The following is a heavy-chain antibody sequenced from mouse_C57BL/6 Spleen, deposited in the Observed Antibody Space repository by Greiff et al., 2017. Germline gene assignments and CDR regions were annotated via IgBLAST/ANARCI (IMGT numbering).Heavy chain of an antibody. CDR2: IYPGSGNT. CDR3: ARERGVDD. J-gene: IGHJ2*01. V-gene: IGHV1-66*01. CDR1: GYSFTSYY. Sequence: VQVVESGPELVKPGASVTISCKASGYSFTSYYIHWVKQRPGPGLEWIGWIYPGSGNTKYNEKFKGKATLTSDTSSSTAYMQLSSRTSEDSAVYYCARERGVDDWGQGTTLTVSS.